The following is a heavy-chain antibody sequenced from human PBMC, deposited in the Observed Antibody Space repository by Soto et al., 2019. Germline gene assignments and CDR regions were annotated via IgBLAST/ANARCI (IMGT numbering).Heavy chain of an antibody. Sequence: ASVKVSCKASGYTFTGYYMHWVRQAPGQGLEWMGWINPNSGGTNYAQKFQGWVTMTRDTSISTAYMELSRLRSDDTAVYYCARDRIAAAGPSAYYYYYYGMDVWGQGTTVTVSS. V-gene: IGHV1-2*04. CDR3: ARDRIAAAGPSAYYYYYYGMDV. CDR1: GYTFTGYY. CDR2: INPNSGGT. D-gene: IGHD6-13*01. J-gene: IGHJ6*02.